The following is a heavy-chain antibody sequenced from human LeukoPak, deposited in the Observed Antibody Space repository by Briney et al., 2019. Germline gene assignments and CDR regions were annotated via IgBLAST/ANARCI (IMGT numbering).Heavy chain of an antibody. CDR2: INPNSGGT. Sequence: ASVKVSCKVSGYTLTELSMHWVRQAPGQGFEWMGWINPNSGGTNYAQKFQGRVTMTRDTSISTAYMELSRLRSDDTAVYYCARVVVVPADFDYWGQGTLVTVSS. CDR1: GYTLTELS. D-gene: IGHD2-2*01. CDR3: ARVVVVPADFDY. V-gene: IGHV1-2*02. J-gene: IGHJ4*02.